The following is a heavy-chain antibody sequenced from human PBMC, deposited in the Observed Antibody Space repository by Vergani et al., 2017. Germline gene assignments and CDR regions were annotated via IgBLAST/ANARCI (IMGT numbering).Heavy chain of an antibody. V-gene: IGHV7-4-1*02. CDR3: ARPSGTVTTWAEYFQH. D-gene: IGHD4-17*01. J-gene: IGHJ1*01. Sequence: QVQLVQSGSELKKPGASVKVSCRASGGTFTNCAMHWVRQAPGQGLEWMGWINTNTGNPTYAPGFTGRFVFSLDTSVSTAYLQISSLKAEDTAVYYCARPSGTVTTWAEYFQHWGQGTLVTVSS. CDR1: GGTFTNCA. CDR2: INTNTGNP.